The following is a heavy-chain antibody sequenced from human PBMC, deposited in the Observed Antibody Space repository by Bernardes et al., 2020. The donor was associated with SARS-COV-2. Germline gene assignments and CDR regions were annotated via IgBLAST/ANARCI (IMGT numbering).Heavy chain of an antibody. V-gene: IGHV3-13*01. CDR3: ARGVGVLWFGETFDY. Sequence: GGSLRLSCAASGFTFSSYDMHWVRQATGKGLEWVSAIGTAGDTYYPGSVKGRFTISRENAKNSLYLQMNSLRAGDTAVYYCARGVGVLWFGETFDYWGQGTLVTVSS. CDR2: IGTAGDT. CDR1: GFTFSSYD. J-gene: IGHJ4*02. D-gene: IGHD3-10*01.